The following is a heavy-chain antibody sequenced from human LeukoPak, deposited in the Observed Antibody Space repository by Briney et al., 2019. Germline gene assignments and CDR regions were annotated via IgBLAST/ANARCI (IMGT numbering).Heavy chain of an antibody. J-gene: IGHJ6*03. V-gene: IGHV3-23*01. D-gene: IGHD3-10*01. Sequence: GGSLRLSCAASGFTFSSYAMSWVRQAPGKGLEWVSAISGSGGSTYYADSAKGRFTISRDNSKNTPYLQMNSLRAEDTAVYYCVGYGSGSYYNYYMDVWGKGTTVTVSS. CDR1: GFTFSSYA. CDR2: ISGSGGST. CDR3: VGYGSGSYYNYYMDV.